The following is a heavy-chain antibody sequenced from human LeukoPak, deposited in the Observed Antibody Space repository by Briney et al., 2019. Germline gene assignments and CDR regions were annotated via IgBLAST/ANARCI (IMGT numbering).Heavy chain of an antibody. D-gene: IGHD6-13*01. CDR3: AKDSSSRYFDY. Sequence: GGSLRLSCAASGFTFDDYAMHWVRQAPGKGLEWVSGISWNSGSIGYADSVKGRFTISRDNAKNSLYLQMNSLRAEDTALYYCAKDSSSRYFDYWGQGTLVTVSS. V-gene: IGHV3-9*01. CDR1: GFTFDDYA. J-gene: IGHJ4*02. CDR2: ISWNSGSI.